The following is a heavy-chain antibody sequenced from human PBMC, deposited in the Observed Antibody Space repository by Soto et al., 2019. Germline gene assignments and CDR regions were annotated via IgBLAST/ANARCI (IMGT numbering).Heavy chain of an antibody. J-gene: IGHJ4*02. CDR2: IWYDGSNK. CDR1: GFTFSSYG. Sequence: QVQLVESGGGVVQPGRSLRLSCAASGFTFSSYGMHWVRQAPGKGLEWVAVIWYDGSNKYYADSVKGRFTISRDNSKNTLYLQMNSLRAEVTAVYYCARDGITPLTGYSSGWYLGYWGQGTLVTVSS. CDR3: ARDGITPLTGYSSGWYLGY. V-gene: IGHV3-33*01. D-gene: IGHD6-19*01.